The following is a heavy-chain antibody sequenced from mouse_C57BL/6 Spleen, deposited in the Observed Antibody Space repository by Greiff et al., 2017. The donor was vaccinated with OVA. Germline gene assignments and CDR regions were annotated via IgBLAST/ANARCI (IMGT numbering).Heavy chain of an antibody. V-gene: IGHV6-3*01. CDR1: GFTFSNYW. D-gene: IGHD4-1*02. CDR3: TNWDVGYAMDY. Sequence: EVQVVESGGGLVQPGGSMKLSCVASGFTFSNYWMNWVRQSPEKGLEWVAQIRLKSDNYATHYAESVKGRFTISRDDYKSSVYLQMNNLRAEDTGIYYCTNWDVGYAMDYWGQGTSVTVSS. CDR2: IRLKSDNYAT. J-gene: IGHJ4*01.